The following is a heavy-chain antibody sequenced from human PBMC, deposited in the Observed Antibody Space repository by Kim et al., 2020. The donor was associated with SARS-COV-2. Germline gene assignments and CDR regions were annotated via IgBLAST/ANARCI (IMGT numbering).Heavy chain of an antibody. CDR3: ARDNPHNPVRGDHYGMDV. V-gene: IGHV3-21*01. CDR2: ISSSSSYI. Sequence: GGSLRLSCAASGFTFSSYSMNWVRQAPGKGLEWVSSISSSSSYIYYADSVKGRFTISRDNAKNSLYLQMNSLRAEDTAVYYCARDNPHNPVRGDHYGMDVWGQGTTVTVSS. J-gene: IGHJ6*02. CDR1: GFTFSSYS. D-gene: IGHD3-10*01.